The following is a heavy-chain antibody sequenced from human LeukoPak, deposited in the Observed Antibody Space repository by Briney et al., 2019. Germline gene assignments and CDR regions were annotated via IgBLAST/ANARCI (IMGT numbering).Heavy chain of an antibody. Sequence: SETLSLTCTVSGVSISSSSYYWGWIRQPPGKGLEWIGSIYYSGSTYYNPSLKSRVTISVDTSKNQFSLKLSSVTAADTAVYYCASGNYCTNGVCYGGEYYFDYWGQGTLVTVSS. CDR3: ASGNYCTNGVCYGGEYYFDY. D-gene: IGHD2-8*01. V-gene: IGHV4-39*07. J-gene: IGHJ4*02. CDR2: IYYSGST. CDR1: GVSISSSSYY.